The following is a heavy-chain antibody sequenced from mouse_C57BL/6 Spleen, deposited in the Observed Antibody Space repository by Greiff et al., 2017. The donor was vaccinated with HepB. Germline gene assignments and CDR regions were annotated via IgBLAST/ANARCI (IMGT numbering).Heavy chain of an antibody. CDR1: GFTFSSYA. CDR2: ISDGGSYT. J-gene: IGHJ4*01. Sequence: EVKLVESGGGLVKPGGSLKLSCAASGFTFSSYAMSWVRQTPEKRLEWVATISDGGSYTYYPDNVKGRFTISRDNAKNNLYLQMSHLKSEDTAMYYCAREQSNYAMDYWGQGTSVTVSS. D-gene: IGHD5-1*01. V-gene: IGHV5-4*01. CDR3: AREQSNYAMDY.